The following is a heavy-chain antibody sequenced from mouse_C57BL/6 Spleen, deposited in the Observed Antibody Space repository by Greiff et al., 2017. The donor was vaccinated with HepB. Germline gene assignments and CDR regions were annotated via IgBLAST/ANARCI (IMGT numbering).Heavy chain of an antibody. CDR1: GFNIKDDY. CDR2: IDPDNGDT. V-gene: IGHV14-4*01. D-gene: IGHD1-1*01. CDR3: TTGANYYGSSWYFDV. Sequence: EVQLQQSGAELVRPGASVKLSCTASGFNIKDDYMHWVKQRPEQGLEWIGWIDPDNGDTEYASKFQGKATITADTSSNTAYLQLSSLTSEDTAVYYCTTGANYYGSSWYFDVWGTGTTVTVSS. J-gene: IGHJ1*03.